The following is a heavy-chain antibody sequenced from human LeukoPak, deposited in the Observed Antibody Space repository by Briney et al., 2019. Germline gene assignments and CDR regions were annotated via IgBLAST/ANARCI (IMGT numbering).Heavy chain of an antibody. V-gene: IGHV3-20*04. J-gene: IGHJ4*02. CDR1: GFTFDDYG. CDR3: ARDREYYGSGSSMGH. CDR2: INWNGGST. Sequence: GGSLRLSCSASGFTFDDYGMSWVRQAPGKGLEWVSGINWNGGSTGYADSVKGRFTISRDNAKNSLYLQMNSLRAEDTALYYCARDREYYGSGSSMGHWGQGTLVTVSS. D-gene: IGHD3-10*01.